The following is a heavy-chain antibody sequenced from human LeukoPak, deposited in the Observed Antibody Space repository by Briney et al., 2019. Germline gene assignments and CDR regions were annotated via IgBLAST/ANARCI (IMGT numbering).Heavy chain of an antibody. J-gene: IGHJ3*02. CDR2: IRYDGNNK. CDR1: GFTFRSYG. Sequence: GGSLRLFCAASGFTFRSYGMDWVRQAPGKGLEWVAFIRYDGNNKDYADSVKGRFTISRDNSKNTLYLQMNSLRAEDTAVYYCAKGYGDLVAFDIWGQGTMVTVSS. CDR3: AKGYGDLVAFDI. V-gene: IGHV3-30*02. D-gene: IGHD4-17*01.